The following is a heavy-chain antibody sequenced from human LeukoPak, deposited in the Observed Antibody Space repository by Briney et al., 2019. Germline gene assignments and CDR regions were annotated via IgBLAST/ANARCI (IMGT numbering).Heavy chain of an antibody. CDR2: IYYSGST. D-gene: IGHD2-8*01. Sequence: PSETLSLTCTVSSGSISSSSYYWGWIRQPPGKGLEWIGSIYYSGSTYYNPSLKSRVTISVDTSNNQFSLKLSSVTAADTAVYYCARMVYAQYFDYWGQGTLVTVSS. J-gene: IGHJ4*02. CDR3: ARMVYAQYFDY. V-gene: IGHV4-39*07. CDR1: SGSISSSSYY.